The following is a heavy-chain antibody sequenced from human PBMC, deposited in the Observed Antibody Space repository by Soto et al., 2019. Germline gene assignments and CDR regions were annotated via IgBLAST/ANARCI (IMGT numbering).Heavy chain of an antibody. Sequence: KESGPTLVKPTQTLTLTCTFSGFSLSSTRVAVGWIRQPPGKALEWLALIYWDDDKRYSPFLKSRLTITKDTSKNQVVLTMTHMDPVDTATYYCAHSVVAGLGYYFDYWGQGTLVTVSS. V-gene: IGHV2-5*02. J-gene: IGHJ4*02. D-gene: IGHD6-19*01. CDR2: IYWDDDK. CDR3: AHSVVAGLGYYFDY. CDR1: GFSLSSTRVA.